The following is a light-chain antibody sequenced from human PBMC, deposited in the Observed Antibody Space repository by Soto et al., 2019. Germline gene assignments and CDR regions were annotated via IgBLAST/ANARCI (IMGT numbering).Light chain of an antibody. Sequence: QSARTQPASLSGSHGQSITISCTGTSSDVGTYTRVSWYQQHPGEAPKPIIYDVNERPSGVSNRFSGSKSGNTASLTNSGLQADEDADYFCCSYTGTDKFAVFGTGTKVTVL. CDR3: CSYTGTDKFAV. V-gene: IGLV2-23*02. J-gene: IGLJ1*01. CDR1: SSDVGTYTR. CDR2: DVN.